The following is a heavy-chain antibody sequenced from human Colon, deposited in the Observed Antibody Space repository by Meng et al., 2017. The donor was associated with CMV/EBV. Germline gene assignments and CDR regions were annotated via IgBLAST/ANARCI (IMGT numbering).Heavy chain of an antibody. V-gene: IGHV4-39*07. D-gene: IGHD2-2*03. J-gene: IGHJ5*01. CDR2: TYQSGRT. CDR3: ARDAIGDCTSTACYWFDY. Sequence: SETLSLTCNVSGDSISNTEYFWGWIRQPPGKGLEWVGTTYQSGRTYVKPSLKSRVTISLDTSKNQVSLKVTSVTAADTAVYYCARDAIGDCTSTACYWFDYWGQGSLVTVSS. CDR1: GDSISNTEYF.